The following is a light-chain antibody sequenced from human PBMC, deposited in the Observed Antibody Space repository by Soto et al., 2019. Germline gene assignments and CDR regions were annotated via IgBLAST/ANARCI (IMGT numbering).Light chain of an antibody. Sequence: EIVLTQSPGTLSLSTRESATLSCSASHSLNTGYLARYQQRPGQALRLGIYGASNRARGVPDRFSGRGSGKDGTLTISRQEPEDLEMHYWEQEGSSATVGDGKKV. CDR3: EQEGSSAT. V-gene: IGKV3-20*01. CDR2: GAS. J-gene: IGKJ3*01. CDR1: HSLNTGY.